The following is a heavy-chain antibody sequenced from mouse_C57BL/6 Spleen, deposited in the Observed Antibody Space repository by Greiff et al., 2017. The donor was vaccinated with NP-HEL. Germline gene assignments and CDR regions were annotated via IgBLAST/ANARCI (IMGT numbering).Heavy chain of an antibody. CDR2: INPGSGGT. CDR1: GYAFTNYL. Sequence: QVQLQQSGAELVRPGTSVKVSCKASGYAFTNYLIEWVKQRPGQGLEWIGVINPGSGGTNYNEKFKGKATLTADKSSSTAYMQRSSLTSEDSAVYFCARRGYYGSSAHYAMDYWGQGTSVTVSS. V-gene: IGHV1-54*01. D-gene: IGHD1-1*01. CDR3: ARRGYYGSSAHYAMDY. J-gene: IGHJ4*01.